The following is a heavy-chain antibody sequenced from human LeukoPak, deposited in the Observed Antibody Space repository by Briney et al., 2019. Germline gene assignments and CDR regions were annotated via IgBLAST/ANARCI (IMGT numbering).Heavy chain of an antibody. V-gene: IGHV1-18*01. CDR1: GYTFSNYG. J-gene: IGHJ4*02. D-gene: IGHD3-22*01. CDR3: ARSLGDSSGYYPLPFDY. CDR2: ISGYNGNT. Sequence: ASVKVSCKASGYTFSNYGITLVRQAPGQGLEWMGWISGYNGNTNFAQKLQGRVSMTTDTSTYTSDMELRSLRSDDTAVHYCARSLGDSSGYYPLPFDYSGQGTLVIVSS.